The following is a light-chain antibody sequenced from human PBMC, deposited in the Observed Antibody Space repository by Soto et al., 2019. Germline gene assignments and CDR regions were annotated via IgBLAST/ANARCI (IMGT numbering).Light chain of an antibody. CDR2: RAS. V-gene: IGKV1-5*03. CDR3: QQYNTFSRT. J-gene: IGKJ1*01. CDR1: QTVNTW. Sequence: DIQMTQSPSTPSASVGDRVTITCRASQTVNTWLAWYQQKPGKAPKLLIYRASTLETGVPSRFSGSGSGTEFTLTISSLQPDDFATYYCQQYNTFSRTFGQGTRVEI.